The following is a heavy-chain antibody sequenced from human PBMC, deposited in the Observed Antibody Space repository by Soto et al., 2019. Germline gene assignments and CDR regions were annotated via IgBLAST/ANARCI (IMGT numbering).Heavy chain of an antibody. V-gene: IGHV3-23*01. D-gene: IGHD2-21*02. J-gene: IGHJ4*02. CDR1: GFTFSSYA. Sequence: HPGGSLRLSCAASGFTFSSYAMSWVRQAPGKGLEWVSAISGSGGSTYYADSVKGRFTISRDNSKNTLYLQMNSLRAEDTAVYYCAKGSYCGGDCYQYFDSWGQGTLVTVS. CDR3: AKGSYCGGDCYQYFDS. CDR2: ISGSGGST.